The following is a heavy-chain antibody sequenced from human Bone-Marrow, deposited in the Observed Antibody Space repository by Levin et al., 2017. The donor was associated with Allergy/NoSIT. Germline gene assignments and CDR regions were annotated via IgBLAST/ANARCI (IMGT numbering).Heavy chain of an antibody. V-gene: IGHV3-7*04. D-gene: IGHD1-14*01. CDR3: AMVKYNPGPHDY. CDR2: INQDGSVE. J-gene: IGHJ4*02. CDR1: GFTFRAVW. Sequence: LSLPCAASGFTFRAVWMSWVRQGPGRGLEWVANINQDGSVEYYVDSMRGRFAISRDNAKNALYLQMNSLRAEDTAVYYCAMVKYNPGPHDYWGQGSLVTVSS.